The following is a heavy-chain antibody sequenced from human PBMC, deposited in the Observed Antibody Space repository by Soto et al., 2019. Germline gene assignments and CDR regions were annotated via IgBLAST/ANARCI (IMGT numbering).Heavy chain of an antibody. J-gene: IGHJ4*02. CDR1: GGSISSSSYY. D-gene: IGHD3-3*01. Sequence: QLQLQESGPGLVKPSETLSLTCTVSGGSISSSSYYWGWIRQPPGKGLEWIGSIYYSGSTYYNPSLKSRVTISVDTSKNQFSLKLSSVTAADTAVYYCARQGYDFWSGYPPAALDYWGQGTLVTVSS. CDR3: ARQGYDFWSGYPPAALDY. CDR2: IYYSGST. V-gene: IGHV4-39*01.